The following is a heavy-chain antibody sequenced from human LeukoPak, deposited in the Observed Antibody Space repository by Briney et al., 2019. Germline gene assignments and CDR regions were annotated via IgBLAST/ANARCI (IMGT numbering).Heavy chain of an antibody. V-gene: IGHV4-59*11. J-gene: IGHJ6*03. CDR3: AREEGYYDTSGRYYYYYMDV. D-gene: IGHD3-22*01. CDR1: GGSISSHY. CDR2: IYYSGST. Sequence: SETLSLTCTVSGGSISSHYWSWIRQPPGKGLEWIGCIYYSGSTNYNPSLKGRVTISVDTSKNQFSLKLSSVTAADTAVYYCAREEGYYDTSGRYYYYYMDVWGKGTTVTVSS.